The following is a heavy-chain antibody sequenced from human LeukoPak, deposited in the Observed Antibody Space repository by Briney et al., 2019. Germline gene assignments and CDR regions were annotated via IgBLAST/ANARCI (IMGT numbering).Heavy chain of an antibody. J-gene: IGHJ4*02. V-gene: IGHV3-74*01. D-gene: IGHD2-21*02. Sequence: GGSLRLSCVASGFTFRSYWMHWVRQAPGKGLVWVSLINSDGTATTYADSVKGRFSASRDNAKNTLYLQMNSLRAEDTAVYYCAREVTETSYFDYWGQGTLVAVSS. CDR2: INSDGTAT. CDR1: GFTFRSYW. CDR3: AREVTETSYFDY.